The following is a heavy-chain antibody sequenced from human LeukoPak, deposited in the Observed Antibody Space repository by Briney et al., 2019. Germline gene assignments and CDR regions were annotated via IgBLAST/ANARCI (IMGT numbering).Heavy chain of an antibody. D-gene: IGHD2-2*02. CDR1: GGSISSYY. CDR3: ARADVYCSSTSCYRFDY. J-gene: IGHJ4*02. V-gene: IGHV4-30-4*08. CDR2: IYYSGST. Sequence: SETLSLTCTVSGGSISSYYWSWIRQPPGKGLEWLGYIYYSGSTYYNPSLKSRVTISVDTSKNQFSLKLSSVTAADTAVYYCARADVYCSSTSCYRFDYWGQRTLVTASS.